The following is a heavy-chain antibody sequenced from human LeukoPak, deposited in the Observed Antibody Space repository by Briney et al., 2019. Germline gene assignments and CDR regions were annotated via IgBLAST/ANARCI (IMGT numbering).Heavy chain of an antibody. J-gene: IGHJ4*02. D-gene: IGHD3-10*01. Sequence: GASVKVSCKVSGYTLTELSMHWMRQAPGKGLEWMGGFDPEDGETIYAQKFQGRVTVTEDTSTDTAYMELSSLRSEDTAVYYCATVGMVRGYDFDYWGQGTLVTVSS. V-gene: IGHV1-24*01. CDR1: GYTLTELS. CDR2: FDPEDGET. CDR3: ATVGMVRGYDFDY.